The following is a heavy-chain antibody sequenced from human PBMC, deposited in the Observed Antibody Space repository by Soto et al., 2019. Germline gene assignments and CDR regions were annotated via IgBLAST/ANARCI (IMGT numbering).Heavy chain of an antibody. CDR1: GYTFTRSG. J-gene: IGHJ6*02. CDR3: ASLGVAPYYYYGMDF. Sequence: ASVKVSCKASGYTFTRSGISWVRQAPGQGLEWMGWISTYNGDTNYAQTFQGRVTMTTDTSTSTVHMEVRSLRSDDTAVYYCASLGVAPYYYYGMDFWGQGTPVPVSS. CDR2: ISTYNGDT. V-gene: IGHV1-18*01. D-gene: IGHD3-16*01.